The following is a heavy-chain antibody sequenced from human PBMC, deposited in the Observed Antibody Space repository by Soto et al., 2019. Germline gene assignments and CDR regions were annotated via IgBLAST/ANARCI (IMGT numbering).Heavy chain of an antibody. Sequence: QVPLQESGPGLVTASQTLSLTCTVSGVSINTGGFYWTWVRQYPGKGLEWIGNIYYDGATFYKPSLKSRLSLSLDTSKSQFSLKLTSVTAADTAVYYCARENGDYGNHLDSWGQGSLVTVAS. CDR2: IYYDGAT. V-gene: IGHV4-31*03. CDR1: GVSINTGGFY. J-gene: IGHJ4*02. D-gene: IGHD4-17*01. CDR3: ARENGDYGNHLDS.